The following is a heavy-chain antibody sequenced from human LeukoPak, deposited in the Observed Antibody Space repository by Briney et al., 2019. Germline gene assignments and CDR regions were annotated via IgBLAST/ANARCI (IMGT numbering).Heavy chain of an antibody. CDR2: ISGSGGST. Sequence: PGGSLRLSCAASGFTFSSYSMNWVRQAPGKGLEWVSAISGSGGSTYYADSVKGRFTISRDNSKNTLYLQMNSLRAEDTAVYYCAKDAYYDSSGYPGYFDYWGQGTLVTVSS. CDR1: GFTFSSYS. J-gene: IGHJ4*02. D-gene: IGHD3-22*01. CDR3: AKDAYYDSSGYPGYFDY. V-gene: IGHV3-23*01.